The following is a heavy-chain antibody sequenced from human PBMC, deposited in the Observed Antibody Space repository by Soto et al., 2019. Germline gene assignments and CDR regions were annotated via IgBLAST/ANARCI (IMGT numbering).Heavy chain of an antibody. CDR2: FDPEDGET. CDR3: ATGEWELRPDYYFDY. Sequence: ASVKVSCKVSGYTLTELSMHWVRQAPGKGLEWMGGFDPEDGETIYAQKFQGRVTMTEDTSTDTAYMELSSLRSEDTAVYYCATGEWELRPDYYFDYWGQGTLVTVSS. J-gene: IGHJ4*02. CDR1: GYTLTELS. V-gene: IGHV1-24*01. D-gene: IGHD1-26*01.